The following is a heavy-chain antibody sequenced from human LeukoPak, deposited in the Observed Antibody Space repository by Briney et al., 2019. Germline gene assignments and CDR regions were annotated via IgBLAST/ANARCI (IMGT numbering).Heavy chain of an antibody. CDR1: GFTFSSYG. Sequence: GRSLRLSCAASGFTFSSYGMHWVRQAPGKGLEWVAVIWYDGSNKYYADSVKGRFTIPRDNSKNTLYLQMNSLRAEDTAVYYCAKAPTVTTVYFQHWGQGTLVTVSS. D-gene: IGHD4-17*01. CDR2: IWYDGSNK. CDR3: AKAPTVTTVYFQH. J-gene: IGHJ1*01. V-gene: IGHV3-33*06.